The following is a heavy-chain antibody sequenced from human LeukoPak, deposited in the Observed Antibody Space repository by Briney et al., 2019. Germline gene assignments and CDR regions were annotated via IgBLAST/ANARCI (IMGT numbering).Heavy chain of an antibody. J-gene: IGHJ4*02. CDR2: ISTSGRYT. Sequence: PEGSLRLSCAASGFTFSDYYMSWIRQAPGKGLEWVSYISTSGRYTNYTDSVKGRFTISRDNAKNSLFLQMNSLRAEDTAVYYCARVASITMICDFWGQGTLVTVSS. CDR1: GFTFSDYY. V-gene: IGHV3-11*06. CDR3: ARVASITMICDF. D-gene: IGHD3-22*01.